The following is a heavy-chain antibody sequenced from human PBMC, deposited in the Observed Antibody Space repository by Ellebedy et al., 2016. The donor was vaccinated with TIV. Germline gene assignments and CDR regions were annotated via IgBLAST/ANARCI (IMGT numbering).Heavy chain of an antibody. CDR1: GFTVNNNY. CDR2: IYSGGST. CDR3: AGSPSTGY. D-gene: IGHD4-17*01. Sequence: GESLKISCAASGFTVNNNYMSWVRQAPGKGLEWVSVIYSGGSTYYADSVKGRFTISRDNSKNTLYLQMNSLRAEDTAMYYCAGSPSTGYWGQGTLVTVSS. V-gene: IGHV3-53*01. J-gene: IGHJ4*02.